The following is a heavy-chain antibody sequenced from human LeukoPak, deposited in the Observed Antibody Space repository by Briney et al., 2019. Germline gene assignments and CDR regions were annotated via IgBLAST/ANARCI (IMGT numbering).Heavy chain of an antibody. CDR3: ARTPGMVVVKTFYCMDV. V-gene: IGHV1-18*01. D-gene: IGHD3-22*01. J-gene: IGHJ6*02. Sequence: ASVKVSCKTSGYTFTSDGISWVRQAPGQGLEWMGWIGTYKGNTNYAQMFQGRVTMTTDTSTSTAYMELKNLRSDDTAVYYCARTPGMVVVKTFYCMDVWGQGTTVTVSS. CDR2: IGTYKGNT. CDR1: GYTFTSDG.